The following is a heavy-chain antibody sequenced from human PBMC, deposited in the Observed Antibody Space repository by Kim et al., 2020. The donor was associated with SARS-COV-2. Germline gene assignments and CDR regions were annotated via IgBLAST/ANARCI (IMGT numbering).Heavy chain of an antibody. CDR2: ISGDSNYI. V-gene: IGHV3-21*01. D-gene: IGHD3-10*01. Sequence: GGSLRLSCAASGFTFSSYTINWVRQAPGKGLEWVSSISGDSNYIYYADSVKGRFTISRDNAKNSLYLQMKSLRAEDTAVYYCARDFTIDYGSGQPLDCWGQGTLVTVSS. CDR1: GFTFSSYT. J-gene: IGHJ4*02. CDR3: ARDFTIDYGSGQPLDC.